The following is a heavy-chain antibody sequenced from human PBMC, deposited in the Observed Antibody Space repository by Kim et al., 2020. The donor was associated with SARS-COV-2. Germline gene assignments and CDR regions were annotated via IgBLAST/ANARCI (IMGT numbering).Heavy chain of an antibody. CDR3: ARDPPDILTGWKNWFDP. D-gene: IGHD3-9*01. CDR2: ISAYNGNT. J-gene: IGHJ5*02. CDR1: GYTFTSYG. V-gene: IGHV1-18*01. Sequence: ASVKVSCKASGYTFTSYGISWVRQAPGQGLEWMGWISAYNGNTNYAQKLQGRVTMTTDTSTSTAYMELRSLRSDDTAVYYCARDPPDILTGWKNWFDPWGQGTLVTVSS.